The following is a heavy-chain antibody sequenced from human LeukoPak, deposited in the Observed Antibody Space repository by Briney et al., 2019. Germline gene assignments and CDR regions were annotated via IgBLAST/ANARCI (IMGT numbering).Heavy chain of an antibody. Sequence: PGGSLRLSCAASGFTFSSYDMHWVRQAPGKGLEWVAVISYDGSNKYYADSVKGRFTISRDNSKNTLYLQMNSLRAEDTAVCYCASVDTAMVLYYGMDVWGQGTTVTVSS. CDR1: GFTFSSYD. CDR3: ASVDTAMVLYYGMDV. D-gene: IGHD5-18*01. CDR2: ISYDGSNK. J-gene: IGHJ6*02. V-gene: IGHV3-30*03.